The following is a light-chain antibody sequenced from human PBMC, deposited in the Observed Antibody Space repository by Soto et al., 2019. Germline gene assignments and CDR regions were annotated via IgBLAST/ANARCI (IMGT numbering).Light chain of an antibody. Sequence: ESLLTQTPNTLSLSPGERATLSFRASQSVSSSLAWYQQKPGQAPRLLIYDASNRATGIPARFSGSGSGTDFTLTIIRLEPEDFAVYYCQQYGSSGTFGQGTKVDI. CDR3: QQYGSSGT. J-gene: IGKJ1*01. CDR2: DAS. CDR1: QSVSSS. V-gene: IGKV3-20*01.